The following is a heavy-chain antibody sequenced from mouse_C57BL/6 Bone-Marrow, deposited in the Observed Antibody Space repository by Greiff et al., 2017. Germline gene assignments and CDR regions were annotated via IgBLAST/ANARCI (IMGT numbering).Heavy chain of an antibody. D-gene: IGHD2-4*01. J-gene: IGHJ4*01. CDR1: GYTFTSYW. CDR2: IDPSDSYT. CDR3: ARSGDYGDYYAMDY. V-gene: IGHV1-69*01. Sequence: QVQLQQPGAELVMPGASVKLSCKASGYTFTSYWMHWVKQRPGQGLEWIGEIDPSDSYTNYNQKFNGKSTLTVDKSSSTAYMQRSSLTSEDSAVYYCARSGDYGDYYAMDYWGQGTSVTVSS.